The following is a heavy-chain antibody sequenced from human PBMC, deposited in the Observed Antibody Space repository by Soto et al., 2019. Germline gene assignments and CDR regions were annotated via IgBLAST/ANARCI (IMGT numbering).Heavy chain of an antibody. Sequence: QMQLVESGGGVVQPGRSLRLSCAASGFTFSSYGMHWVRQAPGKGLEWVAVISYDGSNKYYADSVKGRFTISRDNSKNTLYLQMNSLRPEDTAVYYCAKSTVTTIYYYYGMDVWGQGTTVTVSS. D-gene: IGHD4-17*01. CDR2: ISYDGSNK. J-gene: IGHJ6*02. CDR3: AKSTVTTIYYYYGMDV. V-gene: IGHV3-30*18. CDR1: GFTFSSYG.